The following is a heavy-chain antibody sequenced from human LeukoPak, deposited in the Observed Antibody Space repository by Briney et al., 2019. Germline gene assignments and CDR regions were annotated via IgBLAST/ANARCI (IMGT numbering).Heavy chain of an antibody. D-gene: IGHD6-19*01. CDR3: AKLGDSST. Sequence: SQTLSLTCAISGDSFSSNSAAWSWIRQSPSRGLEWLGRTYYRSKWYNDYAVSVKSRIIINPDTSKNRFSLQLNSVTPEDTAVYYCAKLGDSSTWGQGTLVTVSS. J-gene: IGHJ5*02. CDR2: TYYRSKWYN. V-gene: IGHV6-1*01. CDR1: GDSFSSNSAA.